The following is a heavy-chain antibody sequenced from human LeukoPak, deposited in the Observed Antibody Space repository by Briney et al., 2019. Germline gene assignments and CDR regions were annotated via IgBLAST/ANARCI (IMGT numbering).Heavy chain of an antibody. Sequence: TGGSLRLSCAASGFTFSSYGMHWVRQAPGKGLEWVAVISYDGSNKYYADSVKGRFTISRDNSKNTLYLQMNSLRAEDTAVYYCATRVVTSFDNWGQGTLVTVSS. V-gene: IGHV3-30*03. D-gene: IGHD3-3*01. CDR2: ISYDGSNK. CDR1: GFTFSSYG. CDR3: ATRVVTSFDN. J-gene: IGHJ4*02.